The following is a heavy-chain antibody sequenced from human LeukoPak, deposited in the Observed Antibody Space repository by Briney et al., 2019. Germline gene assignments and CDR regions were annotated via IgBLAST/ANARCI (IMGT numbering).Heavy chain of an antibody. CDR1: GYTFTSYD. CDR2: MNPNSGNT. CDR3: ARDDATVTPVDY. J-gene: IGHJ4*02. Sequence: ASVKVSCKASGYTFTSYDINWVRQATGQGLEWMGWMNPNSGNTGYAQKLQGRVTMTTDTSTSTAYMELRSLRSDDTAVYYCARDDATVTPVDYWGQGTLVTVSS. V-gene: IGHV1-8*01. D-gene: IGHD4-17*01.